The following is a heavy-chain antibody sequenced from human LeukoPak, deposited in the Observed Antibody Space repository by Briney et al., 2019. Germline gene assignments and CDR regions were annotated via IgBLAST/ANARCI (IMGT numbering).Heavy chain of an antibody. Sequence: SQTLSLTCTVSGGSISSGSYYWSWIRQPAGKGLEWIGRIYTSGSTYYNPSLKSRVTISVDTSKNQFSLKLSSVTAADTAVYYCARGIRTGTTTGYYYGMDVWGQGTTVTVSS. V-gene: IGHV4-61*02. D-gene: IGHD1-1*01. CDR3: ARGIRTGTTTGYYYGMDV. J-gene: IGHJ6*02. CDR1: GGSISSGSYY. CDR2: IYTSGST.